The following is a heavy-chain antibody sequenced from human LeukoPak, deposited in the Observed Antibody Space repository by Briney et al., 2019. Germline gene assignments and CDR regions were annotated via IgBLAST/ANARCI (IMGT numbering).Heavy chain of an antibody. CDR2: IYYSGST. D-gene: IGHD3-10*01. J-gene: IGHJ3*02. V-gene: IGHV4-59*01. CDR3: AKDGGSQIASGAFDI. Sequence: SETLSLTCTVSGGSISSYYWSWIRQPPGKGLEWIGYIYYSGSTNYNPSLKSRVTISVDTSKNQFSLKLSSVTAADTAVYYCAKDGGSQIASGAFDIWGQGTMVTVSS. CDR1: GGSISSYY.